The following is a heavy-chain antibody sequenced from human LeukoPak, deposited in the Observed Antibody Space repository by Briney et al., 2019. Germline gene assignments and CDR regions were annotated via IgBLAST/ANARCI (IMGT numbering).Heavy chain of an antibody. V-gene: IGHV3-30*03. CDR1: GFTFSNYW. Sequence: PGGSLRLSCAASGFTFSNYWMAWVRQAPGQGLEWVAIISYGGNNQNYAESVKGRFTISRDNTKNTVYLQMNSLRPEDTAVYYCARAPDSSGYYYHFDYWGQGTLVTVSS. CDR2: ISYGGNNQ. D-gene: IGHD3-22*01. J-gene: IGHJ4*02. CDR3: ARAPDSSGYYYHFDY.